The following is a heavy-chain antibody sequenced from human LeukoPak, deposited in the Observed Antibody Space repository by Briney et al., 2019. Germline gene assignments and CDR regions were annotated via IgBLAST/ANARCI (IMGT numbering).Heavy chain of an antibody. D-gene: IGHD5-18*01. CDR1: GFTVSSNY. Sequence: PGGSLRLSCAASGFTVSSNYMSWVRQAPGKGLEWVSVIYSGGSTYYADSVKGRFTISRDNPKNTLYLQMNSLRAEDTAVYYCASTPAGGYSYGYGYWGQGTLVTVSS. J-gene: IGHJ4*02. CDR3: ASTPAGGYSYGYGY. CDR2: IYSGGST. V-gene: IGHV3-53*01.